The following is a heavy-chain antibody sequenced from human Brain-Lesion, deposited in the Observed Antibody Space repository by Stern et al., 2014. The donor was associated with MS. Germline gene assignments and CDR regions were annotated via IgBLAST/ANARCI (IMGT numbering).Heavy chain of an antibody. J-gene: IGHJ4*02. CDR1: GGSISSSNW. Sequence: VQLVESGPGLVKPSGTLSLTCAVSGGSISSSNWWSWVRQSPGKGLEWIGESDHSGSTIYNPSLKSRVTVSVDKSKNRFSLNLRSVTAADKAVYFCARFPASRPHVFDSWGQGTLVTVSS. D-gene: IGHD6-13*01. CDR2: SDHSGST. V-gene: IGHV4-4*02. CDR3: ARFPASRPHVFDS.